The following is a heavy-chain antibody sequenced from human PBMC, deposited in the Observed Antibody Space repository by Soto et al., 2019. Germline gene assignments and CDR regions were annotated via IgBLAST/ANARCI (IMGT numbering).Heavy chain of an antibody. CDR2: IYYSGST. D-gene: IGHD3-22*01. CDR3: ARAANYYDSSGYYPFDY. V-gene: IGHV4-30-4*01. CDR1: GGSISSGDYY. J-gene: IGHJ4*02. Sequence: QVQLQESGPGLVKPSQTLSLTCTVSGGSISSGDYYCRWIRQPPGKGLEWIGYIYYSGSTYYNPSLRSRVTISVDTSKNQSSLKLSSVTAADTAVYYCARAANYYDSSGYYPFDYWGQGTLVTVSS.